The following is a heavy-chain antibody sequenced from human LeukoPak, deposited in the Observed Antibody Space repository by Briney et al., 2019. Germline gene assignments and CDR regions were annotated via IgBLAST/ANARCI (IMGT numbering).Heavy chain of an antibody. Sequence: SQTLSLTCAVSGDSISSGDYSWSWIRQPSGKGLEWIGYIFHSGNSYYNPSLKSRVSISVDKSKNQFSLRLTSVTAADTAVYYCARELWFVNAPGSWFDPWGQGTLVTVSS. CDR1: GDSISSGDYS. D-gene: IGHD3-10*01. V-gene: IGHV4-30-2*01. CDR2: IFHSGNS. CDR3: ARELWFVNAPGSWFDP. J-gene: IGHJ5*02.